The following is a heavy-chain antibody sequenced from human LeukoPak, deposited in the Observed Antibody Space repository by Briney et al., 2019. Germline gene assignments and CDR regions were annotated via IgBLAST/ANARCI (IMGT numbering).Heavy chain of an antibody. CDR1: GGTFSSYA. Sequence: SVKVSCKASGGTFSSYAISWVRQAPGQGLEWMGRIIPIFGTANYAQKFQGRVTITTDESTRTAYMELSSLRSEDTAVYYCARGLNYYDSSGYYGSYYYYMDVWGKGTTVTVSS. J-gene: IGHJ6*03. CDR3: ARGLNYYDSSGYYGSYYYYMDV. V-gene: IGHV1-69*05. D-gene: IGHD3-22*01. CDR2: IIPIFGTA.